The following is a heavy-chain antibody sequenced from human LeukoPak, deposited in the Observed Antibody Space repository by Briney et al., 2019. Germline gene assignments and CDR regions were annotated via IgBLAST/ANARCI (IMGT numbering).Heavy chain of an antibody. D-gene: IGHD2-8*01. CDR1: GYTFTGYY. CDR2: INPNSGGT. CDR3: ARGGYCTNGVCYNGRYFDY. J-gene: IGHJ4*02. Sequence: ASVKVSCKASGYTFTGYYMHWVRQAPGQGLEWMGWINPNSGGTNYAQKFQGRVTMTRDTSISTAYMELSRLRSDDTAVYYCARGGYCTNGVCYNGRYFDYWGQGTLVTVSS. V-gene: IGHV1-2*02.